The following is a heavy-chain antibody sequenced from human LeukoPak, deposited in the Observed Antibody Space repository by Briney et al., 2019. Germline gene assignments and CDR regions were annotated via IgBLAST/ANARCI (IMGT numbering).Heavy chain of an antibody. CDR3: ATGGGSGYHDAFDI. CDR2: FDPEDGET. V-gene: IGHV1-24*01. D-gene: IGHD3-22*01. CDR1: GYTLTELS. J-gene: IGHJ3*02. Sequence: GASVKVSCKVSGYTLTELSMHWVRQAPGKGLEWMGGFDPEDGETIYAQKFQGRVTMTEDTSTDTAYMELSSPRSEDTAVYYCATGGGSGYHDAFDIWGQGTMVTVSS.